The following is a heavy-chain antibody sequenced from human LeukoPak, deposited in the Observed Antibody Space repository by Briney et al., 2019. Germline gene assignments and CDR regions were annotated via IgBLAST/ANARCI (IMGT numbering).Heavy chain of an antibody. CDR3: ASNHGSGSYYNSDAFDT. CDR2: INTNTGNP. CDR1: GYTFTSYA. J-gene: IGHJ3*02. Sequence: VASVKVSCKASGYTFTSYAMNWVRQAPGQGLEWMGWINTNTGNPTYAQGFTGRFVFSLDTSVSTAYLQISSLKAEDTAVYYCASNHGSGSYYNSDAFDTWGQGTMVTVSS. D-gene: IGHD3-10*01. V-gene: IGHV7-4-1*02.